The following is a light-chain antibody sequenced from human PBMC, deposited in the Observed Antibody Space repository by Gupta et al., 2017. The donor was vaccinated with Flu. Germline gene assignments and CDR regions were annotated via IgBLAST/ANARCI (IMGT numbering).Light chain of an antibody. V-gene: IGKV3-15*01. CDR1: QSISSN. J-gene: IGKJ5*01. CDR3: QQDYDWPPLT. Sequence: EIVMTQSPDTLSVSPGERATLSCRASQSISSNLAWYQHKPGRAPRLLIYGASTRDTGIADRFSGSGYGTEFTLTISSRESEDFAVYYCQQDYDWPPLTFGQGTRVEIK. CDR2: GAS.